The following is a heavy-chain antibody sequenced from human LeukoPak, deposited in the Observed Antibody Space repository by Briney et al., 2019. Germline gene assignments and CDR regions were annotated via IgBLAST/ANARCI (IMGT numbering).Heavy chain of an antibody. CDR1: GFTFTTYV. D-gene: IGHD4-17*01. CDR2: ISYDGSHK. J-gene: IGHJ4*02. Sequence: QSGGSLRLSCAASGFTFTTYVMHWVRQAPGKGLEWVAVISYDGSHKYYADSVKGRFTISRDNSKNTLYLQMNSLRPEDTAVYYCAKGLRSDYGDYGPLFDYWGQGTLVTVSS. V-gene: IGHV3-30*18. CDR3: AKGLRSDYGDYGPLFDY.